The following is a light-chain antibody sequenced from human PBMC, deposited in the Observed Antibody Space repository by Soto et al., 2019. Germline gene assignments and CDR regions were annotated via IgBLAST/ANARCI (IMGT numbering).Light chain of an antibody. V-gene: IGKV1-5*01. Sequence: TQSPSALSASVGDRVTITCRASQSISRWVAWYQQKPGKAPKFLIYDASTLESGVQSSFSGSGSGTESILTISSLQPDDSATYYCKQYKSSRTCGPGTKVDIK. CDR1: QSISRW. CDR2: DAS. J-gene: IGKJ1*01. CDR3: KQYKSSRT.